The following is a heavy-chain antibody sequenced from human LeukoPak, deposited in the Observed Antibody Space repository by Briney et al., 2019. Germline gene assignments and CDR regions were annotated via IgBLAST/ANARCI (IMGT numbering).Heavy chain of an antibody. CDR3: ARDRAMVRGVMRNYYYGMDV. J-gene: IGHJ6*02. Sequence: GGSLRLSCAASGSTFSSYAMHWVRQAPGKGLEWVAVISYDGSNKYYADSVKGRFTISRDNSKNTLYLQMNSLRAEDTAVYYCARDRAMVRGVMRNYYYGMDVWGQGTTVTVSS. CDR2: ISYDGSNK. V-gene: IGHV3-30-3*01. CDR1: GSTFSSYA. D-gene: IGHD3-10*01.